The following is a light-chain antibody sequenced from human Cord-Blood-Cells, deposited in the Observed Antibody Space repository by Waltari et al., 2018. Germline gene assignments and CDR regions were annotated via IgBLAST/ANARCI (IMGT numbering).Light chain of an antibody. CDR3: QVWDSSSDHYV. CDR1: NIGSKS. J-gene: IGLJ1*01. CDR2: DDS. Sequence: SYVLTQPPSVSVAPGKTARITRGGNNIGSKSAHVYPQKPGQAPVLVVYDDSDRPSGIPERFSGSNSGNTATLTINRVEAGDEADYYCQVWDSSSDHYVFGTGTKVTVL. V-gene: IGLV3-21*03.